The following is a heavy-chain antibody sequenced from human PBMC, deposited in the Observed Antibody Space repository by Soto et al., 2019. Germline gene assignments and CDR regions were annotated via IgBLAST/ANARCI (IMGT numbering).Heavy chain of an antibody. CDR2: IYYSGST. D-gene: IGHD7-27*01. V-gene: IGHV4-30-4*01. CDR3: ARESQTGDLGY. Sequence: SETLSLTCTVSGGSISSGDYYWSWIRQPPGKGLEWIGYIYYSGSTYYNPSLKSRVTISLNTSKNQFSLKLSSVTAADTAVYYCARESQTGDLGYWGQGTLVTVSS. CDR1: GGSISSGDYY. J-gene: IGHJ4*02.